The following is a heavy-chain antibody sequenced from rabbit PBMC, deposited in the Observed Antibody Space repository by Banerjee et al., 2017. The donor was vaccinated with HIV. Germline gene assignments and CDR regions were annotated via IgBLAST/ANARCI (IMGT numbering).Heavy chain of an antibody. CDR1: GFSFSSYW. CDR2: IYAGSSGST. V-gene: IGHV1S40*01. Sequence: QSLEESGGDLVKPGASLTLTCTASGFSFSSYWMSWVRQAPGKGLEWIACIYAGSSGSTWYASWAKGRFTISKTSSTTVTLQMTSLTAADTATYFCARDLTNAAYAFNLWGQGT. CDR3: ARDLTNAAYAFNL. J-gene: IGHJ4*01. D-gene: IGHD4-1*01.